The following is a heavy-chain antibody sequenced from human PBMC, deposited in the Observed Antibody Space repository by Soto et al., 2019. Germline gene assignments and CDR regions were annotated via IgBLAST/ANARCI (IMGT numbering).Heavy chain of an antibody. Sequence: PGGSLRLSCAAAGFPFSNALMNWVRQAPGKGLEWVAHIKSTTDGGTTDYAAPVKGRFTISRDDSKNTLYLQMNSLKTADTAVYYCTADHGTSWNDYWGQGTLVTVSS. V-gene: IGHV3-15*07. D-gene: IGHD1-1*01. CDR3: TADHGTSWNDY. J-gene: IGHJ4*02. CDR2: IKSTTDGGTT. CDR1: GFPFSNAL.